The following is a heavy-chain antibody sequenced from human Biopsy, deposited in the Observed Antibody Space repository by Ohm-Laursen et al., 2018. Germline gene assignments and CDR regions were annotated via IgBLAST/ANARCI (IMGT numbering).Heavy chain of an antibody. D-gene: IGHD6-19*01. CDR1: GGSLSSYS. CDR2: IYTSGIT. CDR3: AKHGSGWTGDDALHI. Sequence: SQTLSLTCTVSGGSLSSYSWSWIRQPAGKGLEWIGQIYTSGITNYNPSLKSRITISVDTSKNQISLKVTSVTAADTAVYYCAKHGSGWTGDDALHIWGQGTMVTVPS. V-gene: IGHV4-61*09. J-gene: IGHJ3*02.